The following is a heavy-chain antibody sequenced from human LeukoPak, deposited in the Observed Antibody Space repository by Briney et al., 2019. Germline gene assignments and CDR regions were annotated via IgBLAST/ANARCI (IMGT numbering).Heavy chain of an antibody. CDR3: ARDRGVAKIYYYYGMNV. CDR2: IIPILGIA. Sequence: SVKVSCKPSGGTFSIHAISWVRQAPGQGLEWMGRIIPILGIANYAQKFQGRVTITADKSTSTAYMELSSLRSEDTAVYYCARDRGVAKIYYYYGMNVWGQGTTVTVSS. J-gene: IGHJ6*02. CDR1: GGTFSIHA. D-gene: IGHD5-12*01. V-gene: IGHV1-69*04.